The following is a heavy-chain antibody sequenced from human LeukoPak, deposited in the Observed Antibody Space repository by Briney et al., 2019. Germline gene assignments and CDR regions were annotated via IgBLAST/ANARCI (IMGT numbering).Heavy chain of an antibody. Sequence: SETLSLTCTVSGGSISSSSYYWGWIRRPPGKGLEWIGSIYYSGSTYYNPSLKSRVTISVDTSKNQFSLKLSSVTAADTAVYYCARRNYYDSSGYHNWGQGTLVTVSS. D-gene: IGHD3-22*01. CDR1: GGSISSSSYY. CDR3: ARRNYYDSSGYHN. CDR2: IYYSGST. V-gene: IGHV4-39*07. J-gene: IGHJ4*02.